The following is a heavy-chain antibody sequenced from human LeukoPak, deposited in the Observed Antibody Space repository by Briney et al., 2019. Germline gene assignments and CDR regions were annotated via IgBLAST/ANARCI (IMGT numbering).Heavy chain of an antibody. CDR1: GFSVSSNY. V-gene: IGHV3-53*01. Sequence: GGSLRLSCAASGFSVSSNYMSWVSQAPGKGLEWVSVISSGGYTYYADSVKGRFTISRDNSKNTLYLQMNSLRAEDTAVYYCARVGTYYYDSSGYYYWGQGTLVSVSS. CDR3: ARVGTYYYDSSGYYY. D-gene: IGHD3-22*01. J-gene: IGHJ4*02. CDR2: ISSGGYT.